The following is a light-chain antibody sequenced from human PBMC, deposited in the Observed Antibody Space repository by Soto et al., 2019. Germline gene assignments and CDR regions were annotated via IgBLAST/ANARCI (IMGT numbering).Light chain of an antibody. V-gene: IGKV3-15*01. CDR2: RAS. CDR1: QSVSSN. CDR3: QQYYSYPRT. Sequence: EIVMTQSPATLSVSPWERATLSFRASQSVSSNLAWYQQKPGQAPRLLIYRASTRATGVPARFSGSGSGTDFTLTISCLQSEDFATYYCQQYYSYPRTFGQGTKVDI. J-gene: IGKJ1*01.